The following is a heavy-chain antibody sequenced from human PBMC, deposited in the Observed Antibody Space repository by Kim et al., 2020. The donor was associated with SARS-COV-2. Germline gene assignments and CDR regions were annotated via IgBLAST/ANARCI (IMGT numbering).Heavy chain of an antibody. V-gene: IGHV3-9*01. J-gene: IGHJ4*02. Sequence: DSVKGRFTISRDNAKNSLYLQMNSLGAEDTALYYCAKDMDSSSWYGGTDYWGQGTLVTVSS. D-gene: IGHD6-13*01. CDR3: AKDMDSSSWYGGTDY.